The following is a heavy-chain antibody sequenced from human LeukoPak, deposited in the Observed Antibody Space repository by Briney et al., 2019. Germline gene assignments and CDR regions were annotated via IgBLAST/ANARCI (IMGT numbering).Heavy chain of an antibody. J-gene: IGHJ5*02. Sequence: SETLSLTCTVSGGSISSYYWGWIRQPPGKGLEWIGSIYYSGSTYYNPSLKSRVTISVDTSKNQFSLKLSSVTAADTTVYYCARHARSSSHPSNWFDPWGQGTLVTVSS. D-gene: IGHD6-13*01. CDR3: ARHARSSSHPSNWFDP. CDR1: GGSISSYY. CDR2: IYYSGST. V-gene: IGHV4-39*01.